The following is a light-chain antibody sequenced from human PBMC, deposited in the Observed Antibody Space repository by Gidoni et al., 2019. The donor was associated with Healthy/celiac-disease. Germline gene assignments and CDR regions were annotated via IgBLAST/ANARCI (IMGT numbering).Light chain of an antibody. Sequence: DIQMTQSPSSLSASVGDRVTITCRASQSISSYLNWNQQKPGKAPSRFSGSGSGTDFTLTISSLQPEDFATYYCQQSYSTLLLTFGGGTKVEIK. J-gene: IGKJ4*01. V-gene: IGKV1-39*01. CDR1: QSISSY. CDR3: QQSYSTLLLT.